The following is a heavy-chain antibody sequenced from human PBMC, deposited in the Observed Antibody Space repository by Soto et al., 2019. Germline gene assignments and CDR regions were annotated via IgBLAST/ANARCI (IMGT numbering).Heavy chain of an antibody. V-gene: IGHV3-21*01. CDR2: ITSSGTYI. D-gene: IGHD1-26*01. Sequence: GGSLRLSCAVSGFTFSSFNMNWVRQAPWKGLEWVSSITSSGTYIYYADSARGRFTVSRDNAKNSLYLQMNSLRAEDTAVYYCVRDLGGSSLYYFDYWGPGTLVTVSS. J-gene: IGHJ4*02. CDR3: VRDLGGSSLYYFDY. CDR1: GFTFSSFN.